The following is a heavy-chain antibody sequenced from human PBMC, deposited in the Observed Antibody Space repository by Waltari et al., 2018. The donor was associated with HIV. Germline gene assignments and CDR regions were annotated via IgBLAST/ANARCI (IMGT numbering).Heavy chain of an antibody. CDR3: AGGPSGSYFY. J-gene: IGHJ4*01. V-gene: IGHV4-38-2*02. D-gene: IGHD3-10*01. CDR1: GYSINSGYY. CDR2: IYHSGST. Sequence: QVQLQQSGPGLVKPSENLSLTCTVSGYSINSGYYWGWIRQPPGKGLEWISIIYHSGSTYENPSLKVRVTTSVDTSKNQYSLSLTSVTAADTAVYYCAGGPSGSYFYWGQGTLVTVSS.